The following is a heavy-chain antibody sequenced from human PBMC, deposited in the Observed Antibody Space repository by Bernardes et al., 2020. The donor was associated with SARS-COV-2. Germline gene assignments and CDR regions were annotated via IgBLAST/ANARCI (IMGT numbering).Heavy chain of an antibody. CDR2: ISSSGSDRDALFYNT. D-gene: IGHD1-26*01. J-gene: IGHJ5*02. CDR3: ARICPRGGTWELPDA. CDR1: GFTFNSYS. V-gene: IGHV3-21*01. Sequence: GGSLRLSCAASGFTFNSYSMNWVRQAPGKGPEWVSSISSSGSDRDALFYNTYYADSVKGRFTISRDSAKNSLYLQMDSLRVEDTAVYYCARICPRGGTWELPDAWGQGTLVTVSS.